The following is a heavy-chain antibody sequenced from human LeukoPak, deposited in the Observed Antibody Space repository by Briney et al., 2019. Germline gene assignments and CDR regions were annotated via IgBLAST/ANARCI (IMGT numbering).Heavy chain of an antibody. CDR1: GCGFTSYW. V-gene: IGHV5-51*01. Sequence: GESLKSSFKGSGCGFTSYWIGWARRMAGKGGEGRGIIYPGDCDNRYSPSFQGQVTISADKSITTAYLQWSSLKASDTAMYYCARLHDAYYYEDYWGQGTLVTVSS. CDR2: IYPGDCDN. CDR3: ARLHDAYYYEDY. J-gene: IGHJ4*02. D-gene: IGHD3-22*01.